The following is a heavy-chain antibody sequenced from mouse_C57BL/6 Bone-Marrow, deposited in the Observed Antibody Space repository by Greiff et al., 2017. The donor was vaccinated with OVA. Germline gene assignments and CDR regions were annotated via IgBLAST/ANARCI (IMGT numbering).Heavy chain of an antibody. CDR1: GYTFTSYG. J-gene: IGHJ2*01. CDR2: IYPRSGNT. CDR3: ARSLIYYYGRDD. Sequence: QVQLKQSGAELARPGASVKLSCKASGYTFTSYGISWVKQRTGQGLEWIGEIYPRSGNTYYNEKFKGKATLTADKSSSTAYMELRSLTSEDSAVYFCARSLIYYYGRDDWGQGTTLTVSS. V-gene: IGHV1-81*01. D-gene: IGHD1-1*01.